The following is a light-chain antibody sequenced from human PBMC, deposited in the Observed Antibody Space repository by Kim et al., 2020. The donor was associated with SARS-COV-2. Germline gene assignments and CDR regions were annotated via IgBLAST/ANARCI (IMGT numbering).Light chain of an antibody. CDR1: QDISNH. J-gene: IGKJ3*01. CDR2: DAS. Sequence: ASVGDRVTITCQASQDISNHLNWYQHKPGKAPKFLIYDASNLQRGVPSRFSGSGSGTYFTFTISSLQPEDVATYFCQQYDNLPITFGPGTKVDIK. V-gene: IGKV1-33*01. CDR3: QQYDNLPIT.